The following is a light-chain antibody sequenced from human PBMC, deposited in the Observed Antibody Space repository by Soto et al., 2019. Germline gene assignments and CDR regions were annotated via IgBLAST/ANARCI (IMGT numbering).Light chain of an antibody. CDR3: MQGTHRPPYT. J-gene: IGKJ2*01. CDR1: QSLVYSDGNTY. CDR2: KVS. Sequence: EVVLTQSPLSLPVTLGQSASISCRSRQSLVYSDGNTYLSWFHQRPGQSPRRLIYKVSVRDPGVQDGFSGSVSGTGFTLRISRVEAEDVAVYYCMQGTHRPPYTFGQGTKLEIQ. V-gene: IGKV2-30*01.